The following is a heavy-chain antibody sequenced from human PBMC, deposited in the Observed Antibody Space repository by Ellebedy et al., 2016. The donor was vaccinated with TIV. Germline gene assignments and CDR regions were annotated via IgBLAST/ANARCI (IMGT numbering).Heavy chain of an antibody. Sequence: PGGSLRLSCAASGFTFSSYWMTRVRQAPGKGLEWVANIKQDGSETYYVDSLKGRFTISRDSAKNSLYLQMNSLRAEDTAVYYCAREGGAGYSFDYWGQGTLVTVSS. CDR1: GFTFSSYW. J-gene: IGHJ4*02. V-gene: IGHV3-7*03. D-gene: IGHD2-21*01. CDR2: IKQDGSET. CDR3: AREGGAGYSFDY.